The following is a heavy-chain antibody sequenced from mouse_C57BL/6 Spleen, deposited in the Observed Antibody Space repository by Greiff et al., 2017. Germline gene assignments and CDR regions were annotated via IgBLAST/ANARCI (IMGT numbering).Heavy chain of an antibody. CDR1: GYTFTSYW. CDR2: INPSNGGT. V-gene: IGHV1-53*01. Sequence: QVQLQQPGTELVKPGASVKLSCKASGYTFTSYWMHWVKQRPGQGLEWIGNINPSNGGTNYNEKFKSKATLTVDKSSSTAYMQLSSLTSEDSAVYYCAREGLTTVVGGNYFDYWGQGTTLTVSS. CDR3: AREGLTTVVGGNYFDY. J-gene: IGHJ2*01. D-gene: IGHD1-1*01.